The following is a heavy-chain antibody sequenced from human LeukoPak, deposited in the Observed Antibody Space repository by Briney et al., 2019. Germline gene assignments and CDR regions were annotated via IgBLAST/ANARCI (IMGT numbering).Heavy chain of an antibody. CDR1: GFTFSSYA. Sequence: GGVLRLSCAASGFTFSSYAMSWVRQAPGKGLEWVSAIGGSGGGTYYADSVKGRFTISRDNSKNTLYLQMNSLRAEDTAVYYCAKNKDSSGYYYVSDYFDYWGQGTLVTVSS. CDR2: IGGSGGGT. V-gene: IGHV3-23*01. D-gene: IGHD3-22*01. CDR3: AKNKDSSGYYYVSDYFDY. J-gene: IGHJ4*02.